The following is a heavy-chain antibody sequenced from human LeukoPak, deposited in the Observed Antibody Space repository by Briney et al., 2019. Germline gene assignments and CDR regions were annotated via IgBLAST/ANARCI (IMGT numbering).Heavy chain of an antibody. D-gene: IGHD3-22*01. Sequence: ASVKVSCKASGYTFTSYDINWVRQATGQGLEWMGWMNPSSGNTGYAQKFQGRVTMTRNTSISTAYMELSSLRSEDTAVYYCARTREYYDTYYFDYWGQGTLVTVSS. CDR2: MNPSSGNT. J-gene: IGHJ4*02. CDR3: ARTREYYDTYYFDY. V-gene: IGHV1-8*01. CDR1: GYTFTSYD.